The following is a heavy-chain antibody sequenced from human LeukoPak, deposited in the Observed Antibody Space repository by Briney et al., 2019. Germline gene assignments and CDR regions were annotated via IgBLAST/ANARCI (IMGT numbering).Heavy chain of an antibody. CDR2: TYYRTKWYN. V-gene: IGHV6-1*01. J-gene: IGHJ3*02. CDR1: GDSVSANGAA. CDR3: ARVPYYDFQADAFDI. D-gene: IGHD3-3*01. Sequence: SQTLSLTCAISGDSVSANGAAWNWIRQSPSRGLEWLGRTYYRTKWYNDYAVSVKSRITINPDTSKNQFSLQLNSVTPEDTAVYYCARVPYYDFQADAFDIWGQGTMVTVSS.